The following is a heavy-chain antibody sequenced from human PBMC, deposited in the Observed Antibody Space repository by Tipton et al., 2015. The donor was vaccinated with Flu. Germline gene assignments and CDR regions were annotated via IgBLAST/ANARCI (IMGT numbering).Heavy chain of an antibody. J-gene: IGHJ5*02. CDR3: ARDQRGEYCSGGSCADNNWFDP. V-gene: IGHV4-31*03. CDR2: IYYSGST. D-gene: IGHD2-15*01. Sequence: TLSLTCTVSGGSISSGGYYWSWIRQHPGKGLEWIGYIYYSGSTYYNPSLKSRVTISVDTSKNQFSLKLSSVTAADTAVYYCARDQRGEYCSGGSCADNNWFDPWGQGTLVTVSS. CDR1: GGSISSGGYY.